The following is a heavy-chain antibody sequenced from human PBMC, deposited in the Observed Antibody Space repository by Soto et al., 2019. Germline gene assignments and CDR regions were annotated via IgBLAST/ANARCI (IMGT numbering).Heavy chain of an antibody. J-gene: IGHJ4*02. Sequence: QVQLVQAGAEVKKPGSSVKVSCKASGGTFSTYAISWVRQAPGQGLEWMGGIIPIYGTANYAQKFQGRLTMTADESTSTVYMGLSSLRSDDTAVYYCAREDKPGGYTPPGTSGFDSWGQGTLVTVSS. CDR3: AREDKPGGYTPPGTSGFDS. D-gene: IGHD5-12*01. V-gene: IGHV1-69*12. CDR1: GGTFSTYA. CDR2: IIPIYGTA.